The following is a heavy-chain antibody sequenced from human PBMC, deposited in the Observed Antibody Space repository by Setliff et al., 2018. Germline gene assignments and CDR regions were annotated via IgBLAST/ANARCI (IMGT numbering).Heavy chain of an antibody. CDR3: ARRYNFWSGYLDY. J-gene: IGHJ4*02. CDR1: GGSLSGYY. Sequence: SETLSLTCAVYGGSLSGYYWSWIRQPPGKGLEWIGEINHSGSTNYNPSLKSRVTISVDTSKNQFSLKLSSVTAADTAVYYCARRYNFWSGYLDYWGQGTLVTVS. CDR2: INHSGST. V-gene: IGHV4-34*01. D-gene: IGHD3-3*01.